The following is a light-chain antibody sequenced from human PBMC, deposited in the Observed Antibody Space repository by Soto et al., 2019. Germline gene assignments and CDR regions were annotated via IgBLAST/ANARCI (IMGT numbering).Light chain of an antibody. CDR2: GAS. Sequence: EIVLNQSPGTLSLSPGERATLSCRASQSVSSSYLAWYQQKPGQAPRLLIYGASSRATGIPDRFSGSGSGTDFTLTISRLEPEDFAVYYCQQYGSSRTFGQGTKVDI. V-gene: IGKV3-20*01. CDR3: QQYGSSRT. J-gene: IGKJ1*01. CDR1: QSVSSSY.